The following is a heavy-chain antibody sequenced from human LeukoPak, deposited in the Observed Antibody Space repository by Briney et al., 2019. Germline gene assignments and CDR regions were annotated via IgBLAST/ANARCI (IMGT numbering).Heavy chain of an antibody. J-gene: IGHJ4*02. CDR2: ISNNGGYT. V-gene: IGHV3-23*01. D-gene: IGHD2-15*01. CDR1: GFTFSSSA. Sequence: GGSLRLSCAASGFTFSSSAMSWVRQAPGKGLEWVSAISNNGGYTYYADSVQGRFTISRDNSKNTMYLQMNSLRAEDTAVYYCTRDLNSGGSCWGQGTLVIVSS. CDR3: TRDLNSGGSC.